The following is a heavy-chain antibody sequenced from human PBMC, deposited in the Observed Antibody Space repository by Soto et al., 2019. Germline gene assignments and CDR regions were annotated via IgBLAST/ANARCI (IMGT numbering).Heavy chain of an antibody. D-gene: IGHD2-15*01. CDR2: ISNRGDT. CDR3: AREPRYCRGGSCSIRGDAYDI. V-gene: IGHV3-66*01. CDR1: GFIVSDTY. Sequence: EVQLVESGGGLVQPGGSLRLSCTASGFIVSDTYVNWVRQAPGKGLEWVSVISNRGDTHYADSVRGRFSLSRDISDNTLHLQMNNLRVEDTAVYYCAREPRYCRGGSCSIRGDAYDIWCQGTMVTVSS. J-gene: IGHJ3*02.